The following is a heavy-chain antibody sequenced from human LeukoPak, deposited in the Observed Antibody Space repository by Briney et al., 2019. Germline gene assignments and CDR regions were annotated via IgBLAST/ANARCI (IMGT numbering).Heavy chain of an antibody. V-gene: IGHV3-21*01. J-gene: IGHJ4*02. CDR2: ISSSSTYI. Sequence: GGSLRLSCAASGFTFSSYTMNWVRQAPGKGLEWVSSISSSSTYINYADSVKGRFTISRDNAKNSLYLQMNSLRAEDTAVYYCAALDHGHDYWGQGTLVTVSS. CDR3: AALDHGHDY. CDR1: GFTFSSYT.